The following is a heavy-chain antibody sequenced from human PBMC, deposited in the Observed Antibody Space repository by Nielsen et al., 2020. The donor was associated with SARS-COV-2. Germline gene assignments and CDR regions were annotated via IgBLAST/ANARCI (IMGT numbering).Heavy chain of an antibody. V-gene: IGHV3-7*01. J-gene: IGHJ6*03. CDR3: ARPHYYYYMDV. CDR2: IKQDGSEK. CDR1: GFTFSSYS. Sequence: GGSLRLSCAASGFTFSSYSMNWVRQAPGKGLEWVANIKQDGSEKYYVDSVKGRFTISRDNAKNSLYLQMNSLRAEDTAVYYCARPHYYYYMDVWGKGTTVTVSS.